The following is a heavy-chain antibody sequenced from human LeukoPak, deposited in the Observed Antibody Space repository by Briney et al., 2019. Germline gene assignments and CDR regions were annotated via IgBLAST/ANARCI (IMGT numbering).Heavy chain of an antibody. D-gene: IGHD5-18*01. CDR3: ARRATTERGHSYGLDF. CDR2: ISTSSSYI. Sequence: PGGSLRLSCAASGFTFSSYSMNWVRQAPGKGLEWVSCISTSSSYIYYADSVKGRFTISRDNAMNSLYLQMNSLRAEDTAMYYCARRATTERGHSYGLDFWGQGTLVTVSS. V-gene: IGHV3-21*01. CDR1: GFTFSSYS. J-gene: IGHJ4*02.